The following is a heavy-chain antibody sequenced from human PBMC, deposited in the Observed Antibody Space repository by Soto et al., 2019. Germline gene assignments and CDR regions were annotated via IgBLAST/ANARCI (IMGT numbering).Heavy chain of an antibody. CDR3: ARDPHRIVVVPAARPRSVWFDP. D-gene: IGHD2-2*01. V-gene: IGHV4-34*01. CDR2: INHSGST. Sequence: PSETLSLTCAVYGGSFSGYYWGWIRQPPGKGLEWIGEINHSGSTNYNPSLKSRVTISVDTSKNQFSLKLSSVTAADTAVYYCARDPHRIVVVPAARPRSVWFDPWGQGTLVTVSS. J-gene: IGHJ5*02. CDR1: GGSFSGYY.